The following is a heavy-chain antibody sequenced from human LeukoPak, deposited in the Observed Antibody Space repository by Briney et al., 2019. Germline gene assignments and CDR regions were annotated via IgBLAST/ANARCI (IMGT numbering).Heavy chain of an antibody. J-gene: IGHJ3*02. Sequence: PSETLSLTCTVSGGSISSGDYYWSWIRQPPGKGLEWIGYIYYSGSTYYNPSLKSRVTISVDTSKNQFSLKLSSVTAADTAVYYCARAPITIFGVVIRGVDDAFDIWGQGTMVTVSS. CDR3: ARAPITIFGVVIRGVDDAFDI. CDR2: IYYSGST. CDR1: GGSISSGDYY. D-gene: IGHD3-3*01. V-gene: IGHV4-30-4*08.